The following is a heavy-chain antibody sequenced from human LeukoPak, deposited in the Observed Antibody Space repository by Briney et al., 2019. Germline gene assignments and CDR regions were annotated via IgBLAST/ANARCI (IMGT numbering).Heavy chain of an antibody. CDR3: AELGITMIGGV. CDR2: ISPSGDIT. CDR1: GFTFSRHG. Sequence: PGGSLRLSCAGSGFTFSRHGMNWVRQAPGKGLEWVSGISPSGDITYYADSVKGRFSISRDNSKNTVFLQMNSLRAEDTAVYYCAELGITMIGGVWGKGTTVTISS. J-gene: IGHJ6*04. D-gene: IGHD3-10*02. V-gene: IGHV3-23*01.